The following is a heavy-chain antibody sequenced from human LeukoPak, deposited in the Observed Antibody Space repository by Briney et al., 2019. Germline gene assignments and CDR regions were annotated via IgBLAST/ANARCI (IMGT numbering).Heavy chain of an antibody. CDR1: AGSISSGDYY. CDR3: ARDRSSGWYGGHDY. Sequence: SQTLSLTWLVYAGSISSGDYYWGWIRQPPGKGLEWIGVSYLSGSTHYKPSHKRGVTISIDTSKNEFSLMLSSVTAADTAVYYCARDRSSGWYGGHDYWGQGTLVTVSS. CDR2: SYLSGST. D-gene: IGHD6-19*01. J-gene: IGHJ4*02. V-gene: IGHV4-30-4*08.